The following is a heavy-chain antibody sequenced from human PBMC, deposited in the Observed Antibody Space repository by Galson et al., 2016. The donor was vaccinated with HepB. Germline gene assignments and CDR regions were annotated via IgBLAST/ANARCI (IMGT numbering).Heavy chain of an antibody. D-gene: IGHD6-19*01. CDR2: ITTDVTDT. CDR1: GFTFSSYW. J-gene: IGHJ4*02. Sequence: SLRLSCAASGFTFSSYWIHWVRQVPGKGLVWVARITTDVTDTGYAASVEGRFTVSRDNANRVVYLEMTSLRGEDTAVYYCARDKGADTPFDHWSQGTLVTVSS. V-gene: IGHV3-74*01. CDR3: ARDKGADTPFDH.